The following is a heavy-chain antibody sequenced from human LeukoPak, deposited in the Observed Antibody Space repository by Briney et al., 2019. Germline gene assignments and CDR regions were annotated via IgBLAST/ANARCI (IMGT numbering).Heavy chain of an antibody. J-gene: IGHJ5*02. Sequence: ASVKVSCKASGYTFTSYGISWVRQAPGQGLEWMGWISTYNGDTNYAQKLQGRVTMTEDTSTDTAYMELSSLRSEDTAVYYCAPDGVHHPWGQGTLVTVSS. CDR1: GYTFTSYG. V-gene: IGHV1-18*01. D-gene: IGHD2-8*02. CDR2: ISTYNGDT. CDR3: APDGVHHP.